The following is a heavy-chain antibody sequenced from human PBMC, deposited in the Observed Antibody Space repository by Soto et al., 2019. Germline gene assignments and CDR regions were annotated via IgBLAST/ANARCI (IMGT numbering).Heavy chain of an antibody. J-gene: IGHJ4*02. CDR2: FYPGDSDT. V-gene: IGHV5-51*01. D-gene: IGHD5-18*01. CDR3: ARVTSAPGNYTYGYDYLDY. CDR1: GYNFPTYW. Sequence: GESLKISCKGSGYNFPTYWIAWVRQMPGKGLEWMGIFYPGDSDTRYSPSFQGQVTISGDKSISTAYLQWSSLKASDTAIYYCARVTSAPGNYTYGYDYLDYWGPGTLVTVSS.